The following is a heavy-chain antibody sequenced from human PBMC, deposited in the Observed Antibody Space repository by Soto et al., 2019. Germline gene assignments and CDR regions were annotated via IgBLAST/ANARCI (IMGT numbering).Heavy chain of an antibody. CDR1: GYTFTGYY. J-gene: IGHJ4*02. Sequence: GASVKVSCKASGYTFTGYYMHWVRQAPGQGLEWMGWINPNSGGTNYAQKFQGRVTMTRDTSISTAYMELSRLRSDDTAVYYCASSMSRGYGDYVNYWGQGTLVTVSS. CDR2: INPNSGGT. V-gene: IGHV1-2*02. D-gene: IGHD4-17*01. CDR3: ASSMSRGYGDYVNY.